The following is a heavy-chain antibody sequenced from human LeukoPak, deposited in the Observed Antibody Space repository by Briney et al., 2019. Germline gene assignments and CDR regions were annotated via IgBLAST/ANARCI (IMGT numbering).Heavy chain of an antibody. D-gene: IGHD5-12*01. V-gene: IGHV4-39*07. J-gene: IGHJ6*03. CDR1: GGSISSSSYY. CDR3: AREGVNGGYADYYYYYMDV. Sequence: DPSETLSLTCTVSGGSISSSSYYWGWIRQPPGKGLEWIGSIYYSGSTYYNPSLKSRVTISVDTSKNQFSLKLSSVTAADTAVYYCAREGVNGGYADYYYYYMDVWGKGTTVTISS. CDR2: IYYSGST.